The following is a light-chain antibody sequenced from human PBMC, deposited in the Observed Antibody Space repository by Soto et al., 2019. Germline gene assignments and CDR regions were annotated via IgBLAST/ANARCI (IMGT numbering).Light chain of an antibody. V-gene: IGKV1-5*03. CDR1: QSISSW. CDR3: QQYNSYGYT. J-gene: IGKJ2*01. CDR2: KAS. Sequence: DIQITQSPSTLSASVGNRVTIACRASQSISSWLAWYQQKPGKAPKLLIYKASSLESGVPSRFSGSGSGTEFTLTISSMQPDDFANYYCQQYNSYGYTFGQGTKVDIK.